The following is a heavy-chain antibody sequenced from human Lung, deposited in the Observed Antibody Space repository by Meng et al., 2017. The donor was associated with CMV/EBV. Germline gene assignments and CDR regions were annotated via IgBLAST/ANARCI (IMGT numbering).Heavy chain of an antibody. CDR3: ARGKQDAWELLAY. CDR2: IDDSGST. V-gene: IGHV4-4*02. J-gene: IGHJ4*02. Sequence: VERRGVGRGRGERWGSRCLTGGGCGGCSSGKSGWGWGGRPAGKGLEWIGDIDDSGSTNYNPSLNSRISISLDKSKNHFSLKVNSVTAADTAVYYCARGKQDAWELLAYWGQGALVTVSS. CDR1: GGCSSGKSG. D-gene: IGHD1-26*01.